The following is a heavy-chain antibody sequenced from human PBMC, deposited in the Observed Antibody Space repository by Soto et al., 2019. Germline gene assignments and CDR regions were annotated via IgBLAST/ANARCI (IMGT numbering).Heavy chain of an antibody. J-gene: IGHJ6*02. D-gene: IGHD3-16*01. CDR3: SSDPVFGGVAYGMDV. CDR2: ISYDGSNK. CDR1: GFTFSSYG. Sequence: GGSLRLSCAASGFTFSSYGMHWVRQAPGKGLEWVAVISYDGSNKYYADSVKGRFTISRDNSKNTLYLQMNSLRAEDTAVYYCSSDPVFGGVAYGMDVWGQGNTVTVSS. V-gene: IGHV3-30*03.